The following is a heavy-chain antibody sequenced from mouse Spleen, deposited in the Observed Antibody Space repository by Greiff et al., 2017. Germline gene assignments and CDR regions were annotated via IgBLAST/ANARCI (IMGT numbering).Heavy chain of an antibody. CDR1: GFTFSSYG. CDR2: ISSGGSYT. Sequence: EVKLMESGGDLVKPGGSLKLSCAASGFTFSSYGLSWVRQTPDKRLEWVATISSGGSYTYYPDSVKGRFTISRDNAKNTLYLQMSSLKSEDTAMYYCARRRNDYFDYWGQGTTLTVSS. J-gene: IGHJ2*01. V-gene: IGHV5-6*02. CDR3: ARRRNDYFDY.